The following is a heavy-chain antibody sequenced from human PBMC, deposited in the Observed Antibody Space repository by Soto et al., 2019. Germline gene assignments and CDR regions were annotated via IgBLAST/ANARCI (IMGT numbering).Heavy chain of an antibody. V-gene: IGHV1-69*13. CDR2: IIPIFGTA. CDR1: GGTFSSYA. J-gene: IGHJ4*02. Sequence: ASVKVSCKASGGTFSSYAISWVRQALGQGLDWMGGIIPIFGTANYAQKFQGRVTITADESTSTAYMELSSLRSEDTAVYYCAADTEGSGWFHFDSWGQGTLVTVSS. CDR3: AADTEGSGWFHFDS. D-gene: IGHD6-19*01.